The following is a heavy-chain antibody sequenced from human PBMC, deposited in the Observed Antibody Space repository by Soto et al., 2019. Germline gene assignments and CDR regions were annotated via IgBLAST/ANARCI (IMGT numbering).Heavy chain of an antibody. CDR2: ISAYNGNT. CDR1: GYTFSSYC. CDR3: ARDTEWGDDAFDI. J-gene: IGHJ3*02. Sequence: ASGKVSRQASGYTFSSYCISWVRQAPGQGLEWMGWISAYNGNTNYAQKLQGRVTMTTDTSTSTAYMELRSLRSDDTAVYYCARDTEWGDDAFDIWGQGTMVTVSS. D-gene: IGHD1-26*01. V-gene: IGHV1-18*01.